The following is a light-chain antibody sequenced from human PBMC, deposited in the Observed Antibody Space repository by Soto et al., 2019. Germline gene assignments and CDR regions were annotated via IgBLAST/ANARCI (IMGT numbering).Light chain of an antibody. CDR1: NSDVGDYNY. CDR3: SSYTSSGTLV. J-gene: IGLJ1*01. V-gene: IGLV2-14*01. Sequence: QSALTQPASVSGSPGQSITISCTGSNSDVGDYNYVSWYQQHPGKAPKLMIYDVSNRPPGVSNRFSGSKSGSTASLTISGLQAEDEADYYCSSYTSSGTLVFGTGTKVTVL. CDR2: DVS.